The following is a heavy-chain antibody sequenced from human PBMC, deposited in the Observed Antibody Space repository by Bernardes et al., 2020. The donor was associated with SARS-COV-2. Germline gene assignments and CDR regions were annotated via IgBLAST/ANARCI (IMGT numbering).Heavy chain of an antibody. CDR1: GFTFSNYA. V-gene: IGHV3-23*01. J-gene: IGHJ4*02. Sequence: GGSLRLCCAASGFTFSNYAMSWVRQAPGKGLEWVSAISGSGSNTYYVDSVKGRFTISRDNSKNTLYLQINSLRAEDTAVYYCAKSQGTSMAEYWGQGTLVTVSS. D-gene: IGHD5-18*01. CDR2: ISGSGSNT. CDR3: AKSQGTSMAEY.